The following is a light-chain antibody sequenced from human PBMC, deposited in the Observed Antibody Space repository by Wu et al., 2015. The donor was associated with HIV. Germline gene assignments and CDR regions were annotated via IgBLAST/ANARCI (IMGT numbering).Light chain of an antibody. J-gene: IGKJ1*01. CDR3: HQYTNWPPA. CDR1: QSVNDN. V-gene: IGKV3-15*01. Sequence: EIVLTQSPVTLSLSPGERATLSCRASQSVNDNLAWYQQKPGQGPRLLIYGASSRATGIPARFSGSGSGTEFTLTISSAQSEDLAVYYCHQYTNWPPAFGQGTKVEIK. CDR2: GAS.